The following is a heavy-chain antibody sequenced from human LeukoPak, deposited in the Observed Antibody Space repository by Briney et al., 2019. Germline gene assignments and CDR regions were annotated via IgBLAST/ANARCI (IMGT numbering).Heavy chain of an antibody. V-gene: IGHV4-61*02. Sequence: SQTLSLTCTVSGGSITSGSYYWSWIRQPAGKGLEWIGRIYTSESTNYNPSLKSRVTISVDTSKNQFSLKMSSVTAADTAVYYCARDIAYCGGDCYVQFDPWGQGTLVTVSS. CDR2: IYTSEST. J-gene: IGHJ5*02. CDR1: GGSITSGSYY. CDR3: ARDIAYCGGDCYVQFDP. D-gene: IGHD2-21*02.